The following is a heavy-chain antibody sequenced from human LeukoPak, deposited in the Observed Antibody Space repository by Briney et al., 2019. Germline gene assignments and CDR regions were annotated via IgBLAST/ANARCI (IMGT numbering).Heavy chain of an antibody. CDR2: INGFGTEA. CDR3: AKGHYYGSGSLDY. V-gene: IGHV3-74*01. CDR1: GFTFSGYY. D-gene: IGHD3-10*01. J-gene: IGHJ4*02. Sequence: GGSLRLSCAASGFTFSGYYMFWVRQVPGKGLMWVAHINGFGTEATYADTVKGRFTISRDNSKNTLYVQMNSLRAEDTAVYYCAKGHYYGSGSLDYWGQGTLVTVSS.